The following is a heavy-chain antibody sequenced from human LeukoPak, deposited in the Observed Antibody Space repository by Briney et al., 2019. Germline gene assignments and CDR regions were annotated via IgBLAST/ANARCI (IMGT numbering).Heavy chain of an antibody. CDR2: IWYDGSNK. V-gene: IGHV3-33*06. CDR1: GFTFSSYG. J-gene: IGHJ4*02. CDR3: AKDRSVELLLDY. Sequence: GGSLRLSCAASGFTFSSYGMHWVRQAPGKGLEWVAVIWYDGSNKYYADSAKGRFTISRDNSKNTLYLQMNSLRAEDTAVYYCAKDRSVELLLDYWGQGTLVTVSS. D-gene: IGHD2/OR15-2a*01.